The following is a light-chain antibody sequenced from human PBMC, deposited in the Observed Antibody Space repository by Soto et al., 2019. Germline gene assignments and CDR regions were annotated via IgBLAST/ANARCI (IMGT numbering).Light chain of an antibody. Sequence: DIVLTQSPATLSLSPGERATLSCWASQSVSTYLAWYQQKPGQAPRLLIYDASSRATGIPARFSGSGSGTDFTLTISSVEPEDFAVYYCQQRSNWITFVQGTRLEIK. CDR2: DAS. J-gene: IGKJ5*01. CDR3: QQRSNWIT. CDR1: QSVSTY. V-gene: IGKV3-11*01.